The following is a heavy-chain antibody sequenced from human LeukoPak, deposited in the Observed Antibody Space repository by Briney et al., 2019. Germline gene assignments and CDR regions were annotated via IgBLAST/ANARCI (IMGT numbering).Heavy chain of an antibody. D-gene: IGHD3-22*01. CDR2: IKSKTDGGTT. CDR1: GFTFSNAW. Sequence: PGGSLRLSCAASGFTFSNAWMSWVRQVPGKGLEWVGRIKSKTDGGTTDYAAPVKGRFTISRDDSKNTLYLQMNSLKTEDTAVYYCTTDIGGVVVSPFDYWGQGTLVTVSS. CDR3: TTDIGGVVVSPFDY. V-gene: IGHV3-15*01. J-gene: IGHJ4*02.